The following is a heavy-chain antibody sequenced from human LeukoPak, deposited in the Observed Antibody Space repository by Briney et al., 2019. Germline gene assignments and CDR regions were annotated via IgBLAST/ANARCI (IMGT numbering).Heavy chain of an antibody. D-gene: IGHD5-18*01. J-gene: IGHJ4*02. CDR3: VRRRGYSYGYGIDY. CDR2: INHSGST. CDR1: GVSFSGYY. V-gene: IGHV4-34*01. Sequence: SETLSLTCAVYGVSFSGYYWSWIRQPPGKGLEWMGEINHSGSTDYNPSPKSRRIMSVDTSTNTFSHTLSSVTAADTAVCYCVRRRGYSYGYGIDYWGQGTLVT.